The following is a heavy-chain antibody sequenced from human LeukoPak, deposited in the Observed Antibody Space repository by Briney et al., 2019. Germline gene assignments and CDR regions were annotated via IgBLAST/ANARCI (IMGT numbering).Heavy chain of an antibody. Sequence: TGGSLRLSCAASGFTFSGYWMSWVRQTPGKGLEWVSGISGNGGSTYYADSVKGRFTIYRDNSKNTLFLQMNSLRAEDTAVYYCAKMPVSYSSGWSNFDYWGQGTLVTVSS. V-gene: IGHV3-23*01. D-gene: IGHD6-19*01. J-gene: IGHJ4*02. CDR1: GFTFSGYW. CDR3: AKMPVSYSSGWSNFDY. CDR2: ISGNGGST.